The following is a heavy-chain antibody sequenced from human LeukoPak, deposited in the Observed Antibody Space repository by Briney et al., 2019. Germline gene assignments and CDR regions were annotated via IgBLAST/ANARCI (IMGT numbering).Heavy chain of an antibody. CDR1: GFTFSSYA. CDR2: ISYDGSNK. J-gene: IGHJ4*02. CDR3: AREIVVVDI. V-gene: IGHV3-30-3*01. Sequence: PGGSLRLSCAASGFTFSSYAMHWVRQARGKGVEWVAIISYDGSNKYYADSVKGRFTISRDNSKNTLYVQMKSLRAEDTAVYYCAREIVVVDIWGQGTLVTVSS. D-gene: IGHD1-26*01.